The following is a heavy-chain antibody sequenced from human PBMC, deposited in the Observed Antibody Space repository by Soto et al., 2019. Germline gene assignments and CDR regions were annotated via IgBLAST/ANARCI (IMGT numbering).Heavy chain of an antibody. CDR3: AKSGDYYDSSGYYGGFDY. J-gene: IGHJ4*02. V-gene: IGHV3-23*01. Sequence: EVQLLDSGGGLVQPGGSLRLSCAASGFPFATYAMSWVRQTPGKGLEWVSAISGSGGSTHYADSVKGRFTISRDNSKNIVYLQMTSRGAEDTALYYCAKSGDYYDSSGYYGGFDYWGQGTLVTVSS. CDR1: GFPFATYA. CDR2: ISGSGGST. D-gene: IGHD3-22*01.